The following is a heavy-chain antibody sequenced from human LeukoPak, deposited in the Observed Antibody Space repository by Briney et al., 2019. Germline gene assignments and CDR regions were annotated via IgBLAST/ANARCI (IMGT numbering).Heavy chain of an antibody. D-gene: IGHD3-9*01. V-gene: IGHV3-9*01. Sequence: PGGSLRLSCAASGFTFSSYWMHWVRQAPGKGLEWVSGISWNSGSIGYADSVKGRFTISRDNAKNSLYLQMNSLRAEDTALYYCAKGGPYDILTAPFDYWGQGTLVTVSS. J-gene: IGHJ4*02. CDR2: ISWNSGSI. CDR3: AKGGPYDILTAPFDY. CDR1: GFTFSSYW.